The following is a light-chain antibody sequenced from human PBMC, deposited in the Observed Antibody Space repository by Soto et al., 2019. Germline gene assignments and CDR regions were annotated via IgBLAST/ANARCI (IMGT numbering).Light chain of an antibody. CDR2: DVS. J-gene: IGKJ1*01. Sequence: DIQMTQSPSTLSASIGDRVTITCRASQSISGWLAWYQQKPGKAPKLLISDVSSLESGVPSSFSGSGSGTEFTLTISSLQPDDFAVYYCQQYHDYWTFGPGTKVEVK. V-gene: IGKV1-5*01. CDR3: QQYHDYWT. CDR1: QSISGW.